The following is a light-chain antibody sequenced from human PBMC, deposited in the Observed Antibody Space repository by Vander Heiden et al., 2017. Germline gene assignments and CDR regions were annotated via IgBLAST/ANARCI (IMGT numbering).Light chain of an antibody. Sequence: SYVLTQPPSVSVAPGQTAKASCAGEDLESKTVHWYRQRPGQAPVLVVTGDSDRPSGIPERYSGSNSGSAATLTITRVEAGDEADYYCQVWDSRSDHWVFGGGTEVIVL. V-gene: IGLV3-21*02. CDR3: QVWDSRSDHWV. CDR2: GDS. CDR1: DLESKT. J-gene: IGLJ3*02.